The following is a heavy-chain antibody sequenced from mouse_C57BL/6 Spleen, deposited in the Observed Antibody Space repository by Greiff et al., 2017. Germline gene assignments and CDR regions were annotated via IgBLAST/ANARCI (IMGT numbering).Heavy chain of an antibody. Sequence: VQLQQSGPELVKPGASVKLSCKASGYTFTSYDINWVKQRPGQGLEWIGWIYPRDGSTKYNEKFKGKATLTVDTSSSTAYMELHSLTSEDSAVYFCARSGYYGSSYVNWYFDVWGTGTTVTVSS. CDR3: ARSGYYGSSYVNWYFDV. J-gene: IGHJ1*03. D-gene: IGHD1-1*01. CDR2: IYPRDGST. CDR1: GYTFTSYD. V-gene: IGHV1-85*01.